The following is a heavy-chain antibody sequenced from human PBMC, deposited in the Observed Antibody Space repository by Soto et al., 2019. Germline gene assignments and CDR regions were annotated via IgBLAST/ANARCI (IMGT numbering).Heavy chain of an antibody. J-gene: IGHJ6*02. CDR2: ISYDGSNK. CDR3: AKDGVGVKQSQSEYYYYGMDV. V-gene: IGHV3-30*18. D-gene: IGHD6-13*01. CDR1: GFTFSSYG. Sequence: LRLSCAASGFTFSSYGMHWVRQAPGKGLEWVAVISYDGSNKYYADSVKGRFTISRDNSKNTLYLQMNSLRAEDTAVYYCAKDGVGVKQSQSEYYYYGMDVWGQGTTVTVSS.